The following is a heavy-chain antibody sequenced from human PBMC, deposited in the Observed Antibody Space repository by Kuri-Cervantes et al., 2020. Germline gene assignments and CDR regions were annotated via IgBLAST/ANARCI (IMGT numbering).Heavy chain of an antibody. J-gene: IGHJ6*02. CDR1: GFTFSSYG. V-gene: IGHV3-33*06. Sequence: GGSLRLSCAASGFTFSSYGMHWVRQAPGKGPEWVAVIWYDGSNKYYADSVKGRFTISRDNSKNTLYLQMNSLRAEDTAVYYCAKGGYSSSWYESDYYYYYGMDVWGQGTTVTVSS. CDR2: IWYDGSNK. CDR3: AKGGYSSSWYESDYYYYYGMDV. D-gene: IGHD6-13*01.